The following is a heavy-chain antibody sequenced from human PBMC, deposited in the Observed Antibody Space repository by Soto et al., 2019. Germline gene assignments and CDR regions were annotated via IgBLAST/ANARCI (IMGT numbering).Heavy chain of an antibody. CDR3: ARDVGEMATQSDAFDI. CDR2: MSPKSGNT. D-gene: IGHD5-12*01. Sequence: ASVKVSCKPSGYTFTSYDINWVRQATGQGLEWMGWMSPKSGNTGYAQKFQGRVTMTRNTSISTTYMELNSLRSEDTAVYYCARDVGEMATQSDAFDIWGQGTMVTVSS. J-gene: IGHJ3*02. V-gene: IGHV1-8*01. CDR1: GYTFTSYD.